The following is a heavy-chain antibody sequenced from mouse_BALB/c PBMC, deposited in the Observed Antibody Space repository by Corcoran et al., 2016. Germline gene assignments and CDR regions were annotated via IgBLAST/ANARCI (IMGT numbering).Heavy chain of an antibody. CDR1: GYTFTNYG. J-gene: IGHJ4*01. D-gene: IGHD6-1*01. Sequence: QIQLVQSGPELQKPGETVKISCKASGYTFTNYGMNWVKQAPGKGLKWMGCINTYTGEPTYADDFKGRFAFSLETSASTAYLQINNLKNEDTATYFCAREPYAMDYWGQGTSVTVSS. V-gene: IGHV9-3-1*01. CDR2: INTYTGEP. CDR3: AREPYAMDY.